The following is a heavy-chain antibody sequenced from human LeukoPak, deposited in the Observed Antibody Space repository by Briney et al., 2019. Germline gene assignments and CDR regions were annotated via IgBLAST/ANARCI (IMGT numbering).Heavy chain of an antibody. J-gene: IGHJ4*02. V-gene: IGHV1-2*02. CDR2: INPNSGGT. Sequence: ASVKVSCKAYGGTFSTHSITWVRQAPGQGLEWMGWINPNSGGTNYAQKFQGRVTMTRDTSISTAYMELRRLRSDDTAVYYCASARITIGFDYWGQGTLVTVSS. CDR3: ASARITIGFDY. CDR1: GGTFSTHS. D-gene: IGHD3-3*01.